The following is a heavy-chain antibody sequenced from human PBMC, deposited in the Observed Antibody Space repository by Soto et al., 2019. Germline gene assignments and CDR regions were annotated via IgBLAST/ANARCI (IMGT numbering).Heavy chain of an antibody. Sequence: QVQLQESGPGLVKPSGTLSLTCTVSGASISSTSSGDWWSWVRQPPGKGLEWIGEIHHSGNTNYSPSLKSRVTMSVDRSKNQFSRRLSCVTAADTAVYYCAKMVGATLLGYWGQGALVTVSS. CDR1: GASISSTSSGDW. D-gene: IGHD1-26*01. CDR2: IHHSGNT. V-gene: IGHV4-4*02. CDR3: AKMVGATLLGY. J-gene: IGHJ4*02.